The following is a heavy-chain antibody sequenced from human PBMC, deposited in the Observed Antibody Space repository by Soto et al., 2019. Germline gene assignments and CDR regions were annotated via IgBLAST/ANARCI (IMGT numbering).Heavy chain of an antibody. D-gene: IGHD1-26*01. CDR2: IWSDGSNK. CDR3: ARRGSGTYSIDY. Sequence: QVQLVESGGGVVQPGRSLRLSCAASGFTFSNYGMHWVRQAPGKGLEWVAVIWSDGSNKYYADSVKGRFTVSRDNSKNKLYLQMNSLRVEDTAVYYCARRGSGTYSIDYWGQGTLVTVSS. J-gene: IGHJ4*02. V-gene: IGHV3-33*01. CDR1: GFTFSNYG.